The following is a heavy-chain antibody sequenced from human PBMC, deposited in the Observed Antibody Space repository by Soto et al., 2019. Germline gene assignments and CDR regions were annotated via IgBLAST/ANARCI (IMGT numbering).Heavy chain of an antibody. J-gene: IGHJ4*02. V-gene: IGHV3-33*01. Sequence: QVQLVESGGGVVQPGRSLRLSCAASGFTFSTYGIHWVRQAPGKGLEWVSVIWYDGSYKFYADSVKGRFTISRDNSKNTLFLQMNSLRVEDTAVYYCARARYYDSSGYYSAFDYWGQGTLVTVSS. CDR1: GFTFSTYG. D-gene: IGHD3-22*01. CDR3: ARARYYDSSGYYSAFDY. CDR2: IWYDGSYK.